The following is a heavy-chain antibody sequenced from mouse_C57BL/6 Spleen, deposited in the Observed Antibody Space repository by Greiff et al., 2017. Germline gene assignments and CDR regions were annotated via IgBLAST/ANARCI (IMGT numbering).Heavy chain of an antibody. J-gene: IGHJ1*03. D-gene: IGHD1-1*01. Sequence: QVQLKESGAELMKPGASVKLSCKATGYTFTGYWIEWVKQRPGHGLEWIGEILPGIGSTNYNEKFKGKATFTADTSSNTADMQLNSLTTEDSAIYFCARDGSSPLYFYVWGTGTTVTVST. CDR3: ARDGSSPLYFYV. V-gene: IGHV1-9*01. CDR1: GYTFTGYW. CDR2: ILPGIGST.